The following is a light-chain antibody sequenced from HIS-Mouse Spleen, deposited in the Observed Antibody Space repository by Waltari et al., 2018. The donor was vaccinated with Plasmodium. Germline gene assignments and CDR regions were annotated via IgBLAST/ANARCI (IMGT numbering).Light chain of an antibody. CDR3: CSYAGSSTYV. CDR1: SRDVGSYNL. CDR2: EGS. Sequence: QSALTQPASVSGSPGQSITISCTGTSRDVGSYNLVSWYQQHPGKAPKFMIYEGSKRHSGVSNRFAGSKSGNTASLTISGIQAEDEADYYCCSYAGSSTYVFGTGTKVTVL. J-gene: IGLJ1*01. V-gene: IGLV2-23*01.